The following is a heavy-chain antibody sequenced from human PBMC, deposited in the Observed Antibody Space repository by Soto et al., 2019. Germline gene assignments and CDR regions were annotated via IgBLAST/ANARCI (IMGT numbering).Heavy chain of an antibody. CDR3: ARDFTRAVSGLDV. J-gene: IGHJ6*02. Sequence: SQTLSLTCAISGDSVSSNSAAWNWITQSPSRGLEWLGRTYYRSKWYNDYAVSVKSRITINPDTSKNQFSLQLNSVTPEDTAVYYCARDFTRAVSGLDVWGQGTTVTVSS. CDR2: TYYRSKWYN. V-gene: IGHV6-1*01. CDR1: GDSVSSNSAA. D-gene: IGHD2-2*01.